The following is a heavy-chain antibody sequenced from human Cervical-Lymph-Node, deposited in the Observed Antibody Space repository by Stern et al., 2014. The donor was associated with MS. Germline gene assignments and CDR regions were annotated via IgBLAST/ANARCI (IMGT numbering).Heavy chain of an antibody. CDR3: ARQRYFDY. V-gene: IGHV5-51*01. Sequence: VQLVPSGPEVKRPGESLKISCQASGYTFTSYWIGWVRQMPGKGLGWIAIIFPGGSDIRYSPSFQGQVTILADKSSSTAYLQWNNLKASDTAIYYCARQRYFDYWGQGTLVTVSS. CDR2: IFPGGSDI. J-gene: IGHJ4*02. CDR1: GYTFTSYW.